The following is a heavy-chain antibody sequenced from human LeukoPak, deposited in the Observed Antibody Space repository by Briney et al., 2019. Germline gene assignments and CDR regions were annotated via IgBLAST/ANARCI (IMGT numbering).Heavy chain of an antibody. CDR3: AELGITMIGGV. D-gene: IGHD3-10*02. CDR1: GFTFTTYA. V-gene: IGHV3-21*01. CDR2: ISSSSSYI. Sequence: GGSLRLSCAASGFTFTTYAMNWVRQAPGKGLEWVSSISSSSSYIHYGDSVKGRFTISRDNAKNSLYLQVNSLRAEDTAVYYCAELGITMIGGVWGKGTTVTISS. J-gene: IGHJ6*04.